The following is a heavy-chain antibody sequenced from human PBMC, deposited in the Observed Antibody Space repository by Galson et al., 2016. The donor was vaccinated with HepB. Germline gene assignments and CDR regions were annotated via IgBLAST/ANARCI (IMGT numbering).Heavy chain of an antibody. D-gene: IGHD3-10*01. Sequence: SLRLSCAVSAFTFSSCDIHWVRQAPGKGLEWVAVISYDGSNKYYADSVKGRFTISRDNSKNTLYLQMNSLRAEDTAVYYCARTYGSGSYRRDAFDIWGQGTMVTVSS. CDR2: ISYDGSNK. CDR1: AFTFSSCD. V-gene: IGHV3-30*19. CDR3: ARTYGSGSYRRDAFDI. J-gene: IGHJ3*02.